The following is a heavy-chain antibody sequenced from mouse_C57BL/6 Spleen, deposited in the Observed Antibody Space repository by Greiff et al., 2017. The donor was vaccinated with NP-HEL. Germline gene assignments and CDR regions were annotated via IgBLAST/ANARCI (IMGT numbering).Heavy chain of an antibody. V-gene: IGHV1-9*01. CDR3: ARGDGTFAY. D-gene: IGHD1-1*01. CDR1: GYTFTGYW. CDR2: VLPGSGST. J-gene: IGHJ3*01. Sequence: VQLQQSGAELMKPGASVKLSCKATGYTFTGYWIEWVKQRPGSGVEGRGEVLPGSGSTNYNEKFKGKATFTADTSSNTAYMQLSSLTTEDSAIYYCARGDGTFAYWGQGTLVTVSA.